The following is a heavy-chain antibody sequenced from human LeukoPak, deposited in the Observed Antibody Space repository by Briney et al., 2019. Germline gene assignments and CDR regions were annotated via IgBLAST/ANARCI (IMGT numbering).Heavy chain of an antibody. Sequence: SETLSLTCTVSGGSISSSSYYWGWIRQPPGKGLEWIGSIYYSGSTYYNPSLKSRVTISVDTSKNQFSLKLSSVTAADTAVYYCARLGYCSSTSCYPIDYWDQGTLVTVSS. D-gene: IGHD2-2*03. CDR3: ARLGYCSSTSCYPIDY. V-gene: IGHV4-39*01. CDR1: GGSISSSSYY. CDR2: IYYSGST. J-gene: IGHJ4*02.